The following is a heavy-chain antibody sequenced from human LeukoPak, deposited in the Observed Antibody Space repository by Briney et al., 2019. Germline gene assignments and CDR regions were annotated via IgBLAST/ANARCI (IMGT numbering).Heavy chain of an antibody. V-gene: IGHV4-59*01. J-gene: IGHJ6*03. CDR2: IYYSGST. Sequence: PSETLSLTCTVSGGSISGYYWSWIRQPPGKGLEWIGYIYYSGSTNYNPSLKSRVTISVDTSKNQFSLKLSSVTAADTAVYYCARDAAGTYYYYYMDVWGKGTTVTVSS. D-gene: IGHD6-19*01. CDR3: ARDAAGTYYYYYMDV. CDR1: GGSISGYY.